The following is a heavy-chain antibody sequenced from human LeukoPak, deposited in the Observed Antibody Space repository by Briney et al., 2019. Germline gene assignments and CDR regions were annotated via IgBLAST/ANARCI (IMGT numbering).Heavy chain of an antibody. Sequence: SETLSLTCAVYGGSFSGYYWSWIRQPPGKGLEWIGEINHSGSTNYNPSLKSRVTISVDTSKNQFSLKLSSVTAVDTAVYYCARGLGSSNWKFYYYMDVWGKRTTVTVSS. CDR1: GGSFSGYY. V-gene: IGHV4-34*01. J-gene: IGHJ6*03. D-gene: IGHD6-13*01. CDR2: INHSGST. CDR3: ARGLGSSNWKFYYYMDV.